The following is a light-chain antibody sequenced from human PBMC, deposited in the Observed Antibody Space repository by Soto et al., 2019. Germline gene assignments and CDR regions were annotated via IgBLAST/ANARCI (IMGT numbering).Light chain of an antibody. CDR3: SSYTSRSTPDV. CDR1: SSDVGAYNY. J-gene: IGLJ1*01. V-gene: IGLV2-14*01. CDR2: DVS. Sequence: QSALTQPASVSGSPGQSITISCTGTSSDVGAYNYVSWYQQHPGKAPKLMIYDVSNRPSGISNRFSGSKSGNTASLTISGLQAEDEADYYCSSYTSRSTPDVCGTGTQLTVL.